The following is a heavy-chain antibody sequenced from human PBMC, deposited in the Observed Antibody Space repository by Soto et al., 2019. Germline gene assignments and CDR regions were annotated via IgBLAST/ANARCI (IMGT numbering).Heavy chain of an antibody. CDR2: RYYSEST. Sequence: SETLSLTCTVSGGSITTGGYYWSWIRQLPGKGLEWIGHRYYSESTYYNPSLKSRVSISLDTSKNQFSLKLSFVTAADTAMYYCARTKCSGGSCYSWSLDSWGPGTLVTVSS. D-gene: IGHD2-15*01. CDR1: GGSITTGGYY. V-gene: IGHV4-31*03. CDR3: ARTKCSGGSCYSWSLDS. J-gene: IGHJ4*02.